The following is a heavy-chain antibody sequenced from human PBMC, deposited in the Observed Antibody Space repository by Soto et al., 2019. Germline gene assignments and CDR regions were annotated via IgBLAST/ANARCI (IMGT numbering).Heavy chain of an antibody. D-gene: IGHD1-26*01. J-gene: IGHJ4*02. CDR3: ARVGVTIDY. CDR2: ISSSSDYI. V-gene: IGHV3-21*01. CDR1: GFAFGGYT. Sequence: EVQLVESGGGLVKPGGSLKLSCATSGFAFGGYTMNWVRQAPGKGLEWVASISSSSDYIYYGDSMNGRCTISRDNAENSLYLQMNSLTVEDTAAYYCARVGVTIDYWGQGTLVTVSS.